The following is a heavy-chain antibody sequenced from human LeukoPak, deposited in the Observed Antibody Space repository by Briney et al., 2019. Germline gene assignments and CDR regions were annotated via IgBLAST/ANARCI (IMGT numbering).Heavy chain of an antibody. V-gene: IGHV1-8*03. J-gene: IGHJ4*02. Sequence: ASVKVSCKASGGTFSSYAINWVRQATGQGLEWMGWMNPNSGNTGYAQKFQGRVTITRNTSISTAYMELSSLRSEDTAVYYCARSSSSSFELDYWGQGTLVTVSS. CDR2: MNPNSGNT. CDR1: GGTFSSYA. CDR3: ARSSSSSFELDY. D-gene: IGHD6-6*01.